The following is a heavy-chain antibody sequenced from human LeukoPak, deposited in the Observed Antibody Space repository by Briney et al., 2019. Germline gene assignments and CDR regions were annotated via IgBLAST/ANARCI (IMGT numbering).Heavy chain of an antibody. CDR1: GDSVSRNSAA. D-gene: IGHD3-16*02. V-gene: IGHV6-1*01. CDR3: AANTFGRVIAT. J-gene: IGHJ4*02. CDR2: TYYRSKWYN. Sequence: SQTLSLTCAISGDSVSRNSAAWSWIRQSPSRGLEWLGRTYYRSKWYNEYAVSVKSRITINPDTSKNQFSLQLNSVTPEDTAVYYCAANTFGRVIATWGQGTLVTVSS.